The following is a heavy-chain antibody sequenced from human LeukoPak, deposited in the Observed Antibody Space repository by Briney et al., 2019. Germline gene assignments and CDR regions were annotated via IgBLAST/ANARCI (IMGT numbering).Heavy chain of an antibody. V-gene: IGHV3-30*02. D-gene: IGHD5-18*01. J-gene: IGHJ3*02. Sequence: GGSLRLSCAASGFTFSSYGMHWVRQAPGKGLEWVAFIRYDVSNKYYADSVKGRFTISRDNSKNTLYLQMNSLRAEDTAVYYCARARSSYGYGDAFDIWGQGTMVTVSS. CDR2: IRYDVSNK. CDR3: ARARSSYGYGDAFDI. CDR1: GFTFSSYG.